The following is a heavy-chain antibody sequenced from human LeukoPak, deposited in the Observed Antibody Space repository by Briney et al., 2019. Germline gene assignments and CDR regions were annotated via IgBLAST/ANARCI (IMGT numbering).Heavy chain of an antibody. CDR3: ARVSPITIFTFDY. V-gene: IGHV4-59*01. Sequence: PSETLSLTCSVSDGSLSSYYWSWIRQPPGKGLEWIGYIYYSGSTNYNPSLKSRVTISVDTSKNQFSLKLSSVTAADTAVYYCARVSPITIFTFDYWGQGTLVTVSS. CDR2: IYYSGST. J-gene: IGHJ4*02. D-gene: IGHD3-9*01. CDR1: DGSLSSYY.